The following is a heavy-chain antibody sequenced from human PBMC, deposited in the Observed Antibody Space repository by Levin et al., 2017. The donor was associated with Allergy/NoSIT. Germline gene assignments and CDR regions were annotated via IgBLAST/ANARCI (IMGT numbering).Heavy chain of an antibody. CDR1: GGSFSGYY. V-gene: IGHV4-34*01. D-gene: IGHD6-13*01. CDR3: ARRDRIAAAQTGGMDG. Sequence: SETLSLTCAVYGGSFSGYYWSWIRQPPGKGLEWIGEINHSGSTNYNPSLKSRVTISVDTSKNQFSLKLSSVTAADTAVYYCARRDRIAAAQTGGMDGWGQGTTVTVSS. CDR2: INHSGST. J-gene: IGHJ6*02.